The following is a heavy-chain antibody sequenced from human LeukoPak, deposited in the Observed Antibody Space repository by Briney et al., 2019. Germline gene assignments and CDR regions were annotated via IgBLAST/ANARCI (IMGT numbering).Heavy chain of an antibody. Sequence: PGGSLRLSCAASGFTFSSYSMNWVRQAPGKGLECVSYISSSSSTIYYADSVKGRFTVSRDNARSSLYLQMSSLRDEDTAVYYCAREGDFDYWGQGTLVTVSS. D-gene: IGHD3-16*01. J-gene: IGHJ4*02. V-gene: IGHV3-48*02. CDR3: AREGDFDY. CDR2: ISSSSSTI. CDR1: GFTFSSYS.